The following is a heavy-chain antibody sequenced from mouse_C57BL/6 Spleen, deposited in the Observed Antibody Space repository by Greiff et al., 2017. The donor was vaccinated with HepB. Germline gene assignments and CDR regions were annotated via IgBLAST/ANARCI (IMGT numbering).Heavy chain of an antibody. CDR2: ISDGGSYT. D-gene: IGHD1-1*01. V-gene: IGHV5-4*03. J-gene: IGHJ2*01. Sequence: EVKLMESGGGLVKPGGSLKLSCAASGFTFSSYAMSWVRQTPEKRLEWVATISDGGSYTYYPDNVKGRFTISRDNAKNNLYLQMSHLKSEDTAMYYCARSPFITTVVAKDYFDYWGQGTTLTVSS. CDR1: GFTFSSYA. CDR3: ARSPFITTVVAKDYFDY.